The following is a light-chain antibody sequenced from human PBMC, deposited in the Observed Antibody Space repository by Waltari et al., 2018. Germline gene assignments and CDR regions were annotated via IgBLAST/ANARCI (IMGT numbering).Light chain of an antibody. CDR1: SSDVGGYKY. J-gene: IGLJ3*02. Sequence: QSALTQPASVSGSPGQSITISCTGTSSDVGGYKYVHWYQQHPGKAPKLLIYDDGTRPSGISNRFSGSKSGNTASLTISGLQAEDEADYYCSSYTSSGSGVFGGGTKLAVL. V-gene: IGLV2-14*03. CDR3: SSYTSSGSGV. CDR2: DDG.